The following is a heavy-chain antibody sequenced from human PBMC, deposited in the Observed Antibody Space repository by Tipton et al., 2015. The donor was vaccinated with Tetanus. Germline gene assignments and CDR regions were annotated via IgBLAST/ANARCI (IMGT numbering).Heavy chain of an antibody. D-gene: IGHD3-22*01. Sequence: QLVQSGAELKKPGASVKVSRTASGYTFTGYYMYWVRQAPGQGLEWVGWIDPNSGDTIYAQNFQGRVTMTRDTSMSTVYMELRRLRTDDTAVYYCARDRGDYIYYGMDVWGPGTTVTVSS. V-gene: IGHV1-2*02. CDR3: ARDRGDYIYYGMDV. CDR2: IDPNSGDT. CDR1: GYTFTGYY. J-gene: IGHJ6*02.